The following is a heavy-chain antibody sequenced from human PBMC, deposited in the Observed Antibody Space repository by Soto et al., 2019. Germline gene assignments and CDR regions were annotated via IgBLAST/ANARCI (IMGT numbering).Heavy chain of an antibody. J-gene: IGHJ6*02. CDR2: IYWNDEK. D-gene: IGHD6-6*01. Sequence: QITLKESGPTLVKPTQTLTLTCTFSGFSLSASGAGVGWIRQPPGKALEWLALIYWNDEKRDSPSLKSRLTITKDTSRNQVVLTMTNMDPVDTVTYYCAHAYSTSSGVIMDVWGQGTTVTVSS. CDR1: GFSLSASGAG. CDR3: AHAYSTSSGVIMDV. V-gene: IGHV2-5*01.